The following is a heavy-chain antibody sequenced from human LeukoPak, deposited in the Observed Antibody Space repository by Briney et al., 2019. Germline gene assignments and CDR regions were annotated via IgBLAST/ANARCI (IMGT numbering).Heavy chain of an antibody. CDR3: ARDWSGGAAAVYY. J-gene: IGHJ4*02. CDR2: INPNNGGT. D-gene: IGHD6-13*01. Sequence: ASVKVSCKASGYTFTGYHMHWVRQAPGQGLEWMGWINPNNGGTNYAQKFQGRVTMTRDTSINTAYMELSRLRSDDTAVYYCARDWSGGAAAVYYWGQGTLVTVSS. V-gene: IGHV1-2*02. CDR1: GYTFTGYH.